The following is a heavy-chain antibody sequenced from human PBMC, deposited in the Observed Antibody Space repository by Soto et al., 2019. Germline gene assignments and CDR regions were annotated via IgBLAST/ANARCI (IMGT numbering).Heavy chain of an antibody. V-gene: IGHV1-2*02. CDR2: INPKSGGT. J-gene: IGHJ4*02. Sequence: ATVKVSCKASGYTFTVYYMHWVRQAPGQGLEWMGWINPKSGGTMYPQKFQGRVTMTWDTSISTAYMALTRLRSDDTAVYYCARDLAKGGGSAGFDYWGQGTLVTVSS. D-gene: IGHD1-26*01. CDR1: GYTFTVYY. CDR3: ARDLAKGGGSAGFDY.